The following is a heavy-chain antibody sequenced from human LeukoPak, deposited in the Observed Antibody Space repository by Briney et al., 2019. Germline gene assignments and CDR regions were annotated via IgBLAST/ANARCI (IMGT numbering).Heavy chain of an antibody. CDR1: GGSISSDGYY. V-gene: IGHV4-30-2*01. CDR2: IYHSGST. D-gene: IGHD6-13*01. Sequence: SETLSLTCTVSGGSISSDGYYWSWIRQPPGKGLEWIEYIYHSGSTNYNPSLKSRVTISVDKSKNQFSLKLSSVTAADTAAYYCARDPARWAAAGTLGSRSTGMDVWGQGTTVTVSS. CDR3: ARDPARWAAAGTLGSRSTGMDV. J-gene: IGHJ6*02.